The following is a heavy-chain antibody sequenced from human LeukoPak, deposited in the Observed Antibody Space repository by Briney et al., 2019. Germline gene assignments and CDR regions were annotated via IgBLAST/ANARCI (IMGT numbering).Heavy chain of an antibody. Sequence: SSETLSLTCTVSGGSISSGDYYWSWIRQPPGKGLEWIGYIYYSGSTYYNPFLKSRVTISVDTSKNQFSLKLSSVTAADTAVYYCARVQWLYGDYDYWGQGTLVTVSS. D-gene: IGHD4-17*01. CDR2: IYYSGST. V-gene: IGHV4-30-4*01. J-gene: IGHJ4*02. CDR1: GGSISSGDYY. CDR3: ARVQWLYGDYDY.